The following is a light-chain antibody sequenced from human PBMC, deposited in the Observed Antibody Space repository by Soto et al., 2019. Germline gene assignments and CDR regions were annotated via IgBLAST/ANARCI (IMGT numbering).Light chain of an antibody. CDR3: QQYGRSPWT. J-gene: IGKJ1*01. Sequence: EVVLTQSPGTLSLSPGERATVSCRASQSVSSSYLAWYQQKPGQAPRLLIYGASSRATGIPDRFSGSGSGTDFTLTISRLEPEDFAVYYCQQYGRSPWTFGQGTKVDIK. CDR1: QSVSSSY. CDR2: GAS. V-gene: IGKV3-20*01.